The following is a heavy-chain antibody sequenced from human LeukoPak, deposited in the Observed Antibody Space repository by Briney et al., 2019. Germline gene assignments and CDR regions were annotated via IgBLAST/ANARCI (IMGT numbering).Heavy chain of an antibody. CDR2: ISYDGSKK. J-gene: IGHJ4*02. CDR3: ALALRYFDWSRFDY. V-gene: IGHV3-30-3*01. Sequence: PGGSLRLSCAASGFTFSSYAIHWVRQAPGKGLEWVAVISYDGSKKYYADSVKGRFTISRDNSKNTLYLQMNSLRAEDTAVYYCALALRYFDWSRFDYWGQGTLVTVSS. D-gene: IGHD3-9*01. CDR1: GFTFSSYA.